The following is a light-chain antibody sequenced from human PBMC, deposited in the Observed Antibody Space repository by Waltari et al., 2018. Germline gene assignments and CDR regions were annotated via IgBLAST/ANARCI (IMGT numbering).Light chain of an antibody. V-gene: IGLV2-23*02. Sequence: QSALTQPASVSGSPEQSTTIPCTGTSHDVGYFSLVCWSQQHPGTAPKRIIYDVTKRPSGVSDRFAGSQSGHTAFLTISGLQAEDEADYHCCPYAGSSTYAFGTGTTVSVL. CDR3: CPYAGSSTYA. J-gene: IGLJ1*01. CDR2: DVT. CDR1: SHDVGYFSL.